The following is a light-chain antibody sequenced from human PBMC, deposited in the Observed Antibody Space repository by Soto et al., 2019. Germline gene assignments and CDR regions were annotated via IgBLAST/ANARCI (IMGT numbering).Light chain of an antibody. CDR1: QSIITY. CDR2: GAS. J-gene: IGKJ3*01. V-gene: IGKV1-39*01. CDR3: QQSYRPPPT. Sequence: DIQMTQSPSSLSASVGDRVTITCRASQSIITYLNWYQQKPGKAPNLLIYGASSLQSGVPSRFSGSGSGTDFPLTISSLQPEDFATYYCQQSYRPPPTFGPGPKVDI.